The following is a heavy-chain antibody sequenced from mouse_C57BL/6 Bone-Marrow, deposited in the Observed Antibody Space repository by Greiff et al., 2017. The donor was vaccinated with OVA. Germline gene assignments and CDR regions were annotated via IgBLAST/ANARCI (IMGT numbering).Heavy chain of an antibody. J-gene: IGHJ2*01. CDR3: AREYYGSSLRFDY. V-gene: IGHV1-69*01. CDR1: GYTFTSYW. CDR2: IDPSDSYT. D-gene: IGHD1-1*01. Sequence: VQLQQPGAELVMPGASVKLSCKASGYTFTSYWMHWVKQRPGQGLEWIGEIDPSDSYTNYNQKFKGKSTLTVDKSSSTAYMQLSSLTSEDSAVYYWAREYYGSSLRFDYWGQGTTLTVSS.